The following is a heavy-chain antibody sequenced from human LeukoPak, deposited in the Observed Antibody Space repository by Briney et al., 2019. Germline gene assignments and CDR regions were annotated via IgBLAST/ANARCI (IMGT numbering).Heavy chain of an antibody. D-gene: IGHD3-10*01. CDR3: AKDLKIFYGSGSSFDY. Sequence: QPGGSLRLSCAASGFTFSSYAMSWVRQAPGKGLEWVSAISGSGGSKYYADSVKGRFTISRDNSKNTLYLQMNSLRAEDTAVYYCAKDLKIFYGSGSSFDYWGQGTLVTVSS. J-gene: IGHJ4*02. CDR1: GFTFSSYA. CDR2: ISGSGGSK. V-gene: IGHV3-23*01.